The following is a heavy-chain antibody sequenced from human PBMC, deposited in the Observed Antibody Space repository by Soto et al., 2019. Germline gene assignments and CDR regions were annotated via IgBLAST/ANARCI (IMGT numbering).Heavy chain of an antibody. CDR2: ISYDGSNK. CDR3: ARDLPPILSGIALRGPTAVLAF. D-gene: IGHD6-13*01. J-gene: IGHJ6*03. V-gene: IGHV3-30-3*01. Sequence: GVSLRLSCAASGFTFSSYAMHWVRQAPGKGLEWVAVISYDGSNKYYADSVKGRFTISRDNSKNTLYLQMNSLRAEDTAVYYCARDLPPILSGIALRGPTAVLAFWGKGTTVPGS. CDR1: GFTFSSYA.